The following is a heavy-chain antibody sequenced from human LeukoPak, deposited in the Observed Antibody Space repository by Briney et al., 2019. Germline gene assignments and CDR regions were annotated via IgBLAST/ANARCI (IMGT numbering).Heavy chain of an antibody. D-gene: IGHD3-3*02. Sequence: GGSLRLSCAPSGFTFSSYGMHWVRQAPGKGLEWVAVISFLGDNTFYADSVRGRFTISRDNSKNMLYLQMNSLRPEDTAVYYCAKSAVAFQNGVDYWGQGTLVTVSS. J-gene: IGHJ4*02. CDR3: AKSAVAFQNGVDY. V-gene: IGHV3-30*18. CDR2: ISFLGDNT. CDR1: GFTFSSYG.